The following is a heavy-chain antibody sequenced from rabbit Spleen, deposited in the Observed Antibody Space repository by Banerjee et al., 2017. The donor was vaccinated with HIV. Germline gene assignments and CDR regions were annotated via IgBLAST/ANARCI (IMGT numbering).Heavy chain of an antibody. CDR3: ARAGVGNDYYNGWGL. V-gene: IGHV1S40*01. Sequence: QSLEESGGDLVKPGASLTLTCTASGFSFSSNYYMCWVRQAPGKGLEWIACIYGGSGRTDYASWAKGRFTISKISSTTVTLQMTSLTAADTATYFCARAGVGNDYYNGWGLWGPGTLVTVS. CDR1: GFSFSSNYY. CDR2: IYGGSGRT. J-gene: IGHJ4*01. D-gene: IGHD1-1*01.